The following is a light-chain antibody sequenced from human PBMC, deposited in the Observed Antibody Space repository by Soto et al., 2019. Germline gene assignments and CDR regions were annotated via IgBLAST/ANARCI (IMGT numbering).Light chain of an antibody. CDR3: CSYAGSGTNV. J-gene: IGLJ1*01. Sequence: QSALTQPASVSGSPGQSITISCTGTSSNVGNFNVVSWYQQHPGKAPKVIIFDVSERPSGVSNRFSGSKSGNTASLTISVLQDEDEADYYCCSYAGSGTNVFGTGTKLTVL. CDR1: SSNVGNFNV. CDR2: DVS. V-gene: IGLV2-23*02.